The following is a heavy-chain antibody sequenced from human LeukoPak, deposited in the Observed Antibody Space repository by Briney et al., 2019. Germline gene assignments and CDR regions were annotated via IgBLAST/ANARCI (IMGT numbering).Heavy chain of an antibody. V-gene: IGHV4-59*01. J-gene: IGHJ4*02. D-gene: IGHD6-13*01. Sequence: SETLSLTCAVYGGSFSGYYWSWIRQPPGKGLEWIGYIYYSGSTNYNPSLKSRVTISVDTSKNQFSLKLSSVTAADTAVYYCARSGAAGLFDYWGQGTLVTVSS. CDR2: IYYSGST. CDR1: GGSFSGYY. CDR3: ARSGAAGLFDY.